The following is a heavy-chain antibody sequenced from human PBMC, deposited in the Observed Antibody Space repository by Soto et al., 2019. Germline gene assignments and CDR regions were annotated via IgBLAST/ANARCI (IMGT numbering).Heavy chain of an antibody. CDR2: IISDGSEK. CDR3: ARAIWPEDY. D-gene: IGHD3-9*01. CDR1: GFTFSSYW. J-gene: IGHJ4*02. V-gene: IGHV3-7*03. Sequence: EVQLVESGGALVQPGGSLRLSCAASGFTFSSYWMSWVRQAPGKGLEWVANIISDGSEKFYMDSVKGRFTISRDNARNLVYLQMNSLRVEDTAVYYCARAIWPEDYGGQGTLVTVSS.